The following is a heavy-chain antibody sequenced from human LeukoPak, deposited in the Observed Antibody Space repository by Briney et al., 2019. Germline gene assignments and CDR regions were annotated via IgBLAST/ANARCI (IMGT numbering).Heavy chain of an antibody. J-gene: IGHJ4*02. CDR1: GFTFSSYE. CDR3: ARTDYYDKSIDY. Sequence: GGSLRLSCAASGFTFSSYEMNWVRQAPGKGLEWVSSISTGSSFIYYADSVKGRFTISRDIAKNSLYLQMNSLRAEDTAVYYCARTDYYDKSIDYWGQGTLVTVSS. V-gene: IGHV3-21*01. CDR2: ISTGSSFI. D-gene: IGHD3-22*01.